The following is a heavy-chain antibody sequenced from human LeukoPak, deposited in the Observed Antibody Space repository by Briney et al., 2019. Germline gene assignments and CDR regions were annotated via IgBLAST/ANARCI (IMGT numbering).Heavy chain of an antibody. J-gene: IGHJ4*02. CDR3: ARVSRGYDILY. Sequence: SETLSLTCTVSGGSISSGSYYWSWIRQPAGKGLEWIGRIYTSGSTNYNPSLKSRVTISVDTSKNQFSLKLSSVTAADTAVYYCARVSRGYDILYWGQGTLVTVSS. CDR1: GGSISSGSYY. V-gene: IGHV4-61*02. CDR2: IYTSGST. D-gene: IGHD3-9*01.